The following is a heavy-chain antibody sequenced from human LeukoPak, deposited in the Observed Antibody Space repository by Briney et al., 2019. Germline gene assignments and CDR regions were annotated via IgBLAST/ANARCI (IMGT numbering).Heavy chain of an antibody. V-gene: IGHV3-30*18. J-gene: IGHJ4*02. CDR2: ISHDGSNK. CDR3: AKIIFGELLGFFDY. D-gene: IGHD3-10*01. Sequence: GGSLRLSCAASGFTFDDYGMSWVRQAPGKGLEWVAVISHDGSNKYYADSVKGRFTISRDNSKNTLYLQMNSLRAEDTAVYYCAKIIFGELLGFFDYWGQGTLVTVSS. CDR1: GFTFDDYG.